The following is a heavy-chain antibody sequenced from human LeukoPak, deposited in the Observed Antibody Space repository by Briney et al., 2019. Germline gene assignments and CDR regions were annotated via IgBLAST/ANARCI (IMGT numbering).Heavy chain of an antibody. D-gene: IGHD5-12*01. CDR1: GYSFASYW. CDR2: IHPNDGSS. Sequence: GESLKISCQASGYSFASYWIGWVRQMSGKGLEWMAIIHPNDGSSIYSPSFEGQVTISADKSINTAYLEWSTLKASDTAIYYCGRRGYSGYGLLDDWGQGTLVTVSS. CDR3: GRRGYSGYGLLDD. J-gene: IGHJ4*02. V-gene: IGHV5-51*01.